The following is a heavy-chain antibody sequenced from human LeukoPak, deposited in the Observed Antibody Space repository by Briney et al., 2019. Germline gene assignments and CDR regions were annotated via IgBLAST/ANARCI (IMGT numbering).Heavy chain of an antibody. CDR2: IKQDGSEK. D-gene: IGHD3-22*01. CDR3: AKDADSSGYYYPFDY. CDR1: GFTFSSYW. V-gene: IGHV3-7*03. Sequence: GGSLRLSCAASGFTFSSYWMSWVRQAPGKGLEWVANIKQDGSEKYYVDSVKGRFTISRDNAKNSLYLQMNSLRAEDTAVYYCAKDADSSGYYYPFDYWGQGTLVTVSS. J-gene: IGHJ4*02.